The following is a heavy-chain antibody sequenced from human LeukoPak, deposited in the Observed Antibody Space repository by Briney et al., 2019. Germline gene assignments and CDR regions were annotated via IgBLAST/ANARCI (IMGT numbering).Heavy chain of an antibody. CDR2: IIPIFGTA. D-gene: IGHD6-6*01. J-gene: IGHJ6*03. CDR1: GGTFSSYA. Sequence: SVKVSCKASGGTFSSYAISWVRQAPGQGLEWMGGIIPIFGTANHAQKFQGRVTITTDESTSTAYMELSSLRSEDTAVYYCARVVSIAARPGGSMPPSSYYYYMDVWGKGTTVTVSS. CDR3: ARVVSIAARPGGSMPPSSYYYYMDV. V-gene: IGHV1-69*05.